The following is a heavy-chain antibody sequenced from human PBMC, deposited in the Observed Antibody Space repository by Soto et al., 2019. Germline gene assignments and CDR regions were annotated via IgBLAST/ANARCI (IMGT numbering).Heavy chain of an antibody. Sequence: QVQLVQSGAEVKMPGASVKVSCQASGYSLPNYYMNWVRQASGQGLEWMGWLNPETGSTKVAQEFQGRVTMTRDTSTSTAYLELSSLRSDDTAGYYCAREAGYDYGFDSWGQGTQVTVSS. J-gene: IGHJ4*02. CDR2: LNPETGST. CDR3: AREAGYDYGFDS. CDR1: GYSLPNYY. V-gene: IGHV1-2*02. D-gene: IGHD5-12*01.